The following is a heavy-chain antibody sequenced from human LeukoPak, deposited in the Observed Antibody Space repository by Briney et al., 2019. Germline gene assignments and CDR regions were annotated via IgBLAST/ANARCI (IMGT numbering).Heavy chain of an antibody. Sequence: SGTLSLTCTVSGGSISSYYWSWIRQPPGKGLEWIGYIYYSGSTNYNPSLKSRVTTSVDTSKNQFSLKLSSVTAADTAVYYCARVIPGQWLVPSVFDYWGQGTLVTVSS. CDR3: ARVIPGQWLVPSVFDY. V-gene: IGHV4-59*01. CDR1: GGSISSYY. CDR2: IYYSGST. D-gene: IGHD6-19*01. J-gene: IGHJ4*02.